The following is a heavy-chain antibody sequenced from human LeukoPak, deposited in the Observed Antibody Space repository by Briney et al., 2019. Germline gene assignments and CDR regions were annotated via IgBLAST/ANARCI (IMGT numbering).Heavy chain of an antibody. Sequence: GGSLRLSCTTSGFTFGDYAMTWVRQAPGKGLEWVGFIRSKAYGGTTEDAASVKGRFTISRDDSKSIAYLQMSSLKTEDTGVYYCTRTSIAAASDYWGRGTLVTVSS. V-gene: IGHV3-49*04. CDR3: TRTSIAAASDY. J-gene: IGHJ4*02. CDR1: GFTFGDYA. D-gene: IGHD6-13*01. CDR2: IRSKAYGGTT.